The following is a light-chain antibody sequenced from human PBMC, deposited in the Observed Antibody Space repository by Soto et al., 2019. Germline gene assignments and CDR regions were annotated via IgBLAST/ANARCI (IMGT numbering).Light chain of an antibody. Sequence: DIQMTQSPSSLSASVGDRVTITCRAGQTIGRNLIWYQQKPGKAPKLLIYAASSLQSGVPSRFSGSGAGTDFTLTISSLQPEDSAVYYCQQYNNWPLTFGGGTKVDIK. J-gene: IGKJ4*01. CDR3: QQYNNWPLT. CDR1: QTIGRN. CDR2: AAS. V-gene: IGKV1-39*01.